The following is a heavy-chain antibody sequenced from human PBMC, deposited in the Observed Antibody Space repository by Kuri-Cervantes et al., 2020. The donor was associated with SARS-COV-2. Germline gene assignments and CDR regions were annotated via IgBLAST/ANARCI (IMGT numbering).Heavy chain of an antibody. CDR3: ARSALMYYYDSSGSTFDP. J-gene: IGHJ5*02. CDR2: IYYSGST. CDR1: GGSISRYY. Sequence: ESLKISCAVSGGSISRYYWSWIRQTPGKGLEWIGFIYYSGSTNYNPSLKSRVTTSVDTSKNQFSLKLSSVTAADTAVYYCARSALMYYYDSSGSTFDPWGQGTLVTVSS. D-gene: IGHD3-22*01. V-gene: IGHV4-59*08.